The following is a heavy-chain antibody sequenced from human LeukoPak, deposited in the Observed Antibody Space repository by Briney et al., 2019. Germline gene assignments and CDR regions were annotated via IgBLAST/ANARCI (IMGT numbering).Heavy chain of an antibody. V-gene: IGHV4-31*03. Sequence: TLSLTCTVSGGSISSGGYYWRWLRQHPGKGLEWIGYIYYSGSTYYNPSLKSRVTISVDTSKNQFSLKLSSVTAADTAVYYCARVNGDYWRPYYYYGMDVWGQGTTVTVSS. J-gene: IGHJ6*02. CDR1: GGSISSGGYY. CDR2: IYYSGST. D-gene: IGHD4-17*01. CDR3: ARVNGDYWRPYYYYGMDV.